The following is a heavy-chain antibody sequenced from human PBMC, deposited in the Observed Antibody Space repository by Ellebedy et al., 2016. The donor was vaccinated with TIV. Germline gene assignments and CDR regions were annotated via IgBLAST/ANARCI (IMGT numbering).Heavy chain of an antibody. V-gene: IGHV3-74*01. J-gene: IGHJ6*02. CDR2: MNSDGSTT. CDR3: ASQTYGLDV. CDR1: GFTFSNYW. Sequence: GESLKISCAASGFTFSNYWMHWVRQAPGKGPVWVSRMNSDGSTTTYADSVKGRFTISRDNAKSTLYLQMNSLRAEDTAVYYCASQTYGLDVWGQGTTVTVSS.